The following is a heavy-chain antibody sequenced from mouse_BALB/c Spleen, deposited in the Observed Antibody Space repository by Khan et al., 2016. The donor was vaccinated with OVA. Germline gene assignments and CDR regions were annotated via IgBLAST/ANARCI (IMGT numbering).Heavy chain of an antibody. D-gene: IGHD2-14*01. CDR3: ARDGAYYRNDGWFAY. V-gene: IGHV1-4*01. J-gene: IGHJ3*01. Sequence: QVQLQQSGAELARPGASVKMSCKASGYTFTSYMIPWIKQRPGQGLEWIGYINPSSGYTNYNQKLKDKDTLTADKSSTTAYMQLSSLTSDDSAVYYCARDGAYYRNDGWFAYWGQGTLVTVSA. CDR2: INPSSGYT. CDR1: GYTFTSYM.